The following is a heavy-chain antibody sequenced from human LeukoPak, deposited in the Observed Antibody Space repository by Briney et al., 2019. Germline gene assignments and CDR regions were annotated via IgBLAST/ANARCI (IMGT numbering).Heavy chain of an antibody. V-gene: IGHV4-61*02. J-gene: IGHJ4*02. CDR2: IYIGGST. D-gene: IGHD4-17*01. CDR1: GDFITSGTYY. CDR3: ATHYGDSYFGF. Sequence: NSSETLSLTCNVSGDFITSGTYYWNWIRQPAGKGLEWIGRIYIGGSTNYNPSLKSRVTISLDKSQNQFSLKLTSVTAADTAVYYCATHYGDSYFGFWGQGTLVTVSS.